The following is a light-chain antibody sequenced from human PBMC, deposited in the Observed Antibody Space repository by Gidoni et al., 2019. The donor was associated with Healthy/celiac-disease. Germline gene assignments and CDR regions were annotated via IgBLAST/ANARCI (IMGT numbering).Light chain of an antibody. V-gene: IGLV1-44*01. CDR1: SSNIGSNT. CDR3: AAWDDSLNGYV. J-gene: IGLJ1*01. Sequence: QSVLTQPPSASGTPGPRLTISCSGSSSNIGSNTVNWYQQLPGTAPKRLIYSNNQRPSGVPDRFSGSKSGTSASLAISGLQAEDEADYYCAAWDDSLNGYVFGTGTKVTVL. CDR2: SNN.